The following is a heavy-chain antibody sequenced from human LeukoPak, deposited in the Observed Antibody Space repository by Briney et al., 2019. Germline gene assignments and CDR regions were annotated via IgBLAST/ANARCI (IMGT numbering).Heavy chain of an antibody. CDR1: GGSFSGYF. D-gene: IGHD6-13*01. Sequence: PSETLSLTCAVYGGSFSGYFWSWIRQPPGKGLEWIGEINHSGSTNYNPSLKSRVTISVDTSKNQFSLKLSSVTAADTAVYYCARRYSSSWTQYDYWGQGTLVTVSS. V-gene: IGHV4-34*01. CDR2: INHSGST. J-gene: IGHJ4*02. CDR3: ARRYSSSWTQYDY.